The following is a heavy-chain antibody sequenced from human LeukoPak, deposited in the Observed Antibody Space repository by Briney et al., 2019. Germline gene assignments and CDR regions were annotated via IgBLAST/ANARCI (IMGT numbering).Heavy chain of an antibody. CDR3: ARDLRYSYGYGYYFDY. CDR2: IYYSGST. D-gene: IGHD5-18*01. Sequence: PGGSLRLSCAASGFTFSGYSMNWVRQPPGKGLEWIGSIYYSGSTYYNPSLKSRVTISVDTSKNQFSLKLSSVTAADTAVYYCARDLRYSYGYGYYFDYWGQGTLVTVSS. CDR1: GFTFSGYS. V-gene: IGHV4-38-2*02. J-gene: IGHJ4*02.